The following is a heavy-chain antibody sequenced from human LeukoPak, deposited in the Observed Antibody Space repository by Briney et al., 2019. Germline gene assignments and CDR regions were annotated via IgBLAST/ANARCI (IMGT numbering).Heavy chain of an antibody. CDR3: ARVIFRSSGWVEYFDY. CDR1: GYTFTGYY. V-gene: IGHV1-2*02. J-gene: IGHJ4*02. CDR2: INPNSGGT. Sequence: ASVKVSCKASGYTFTGYYMHWVRQAPGQGLEWMGWINPNSGGTNYVQKFQGRVTMTRDTSISTAYMELSRLRSDDTAVYYCARVIFRSSGWVEYFDYWGQGTLVTVSS. D-gene: IGHD6-19*01.